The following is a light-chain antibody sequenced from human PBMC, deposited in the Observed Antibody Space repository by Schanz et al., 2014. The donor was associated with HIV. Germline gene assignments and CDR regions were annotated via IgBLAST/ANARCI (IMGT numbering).Light chain of an antibody. CDR3: QQYVGFFHT. J-gene: IGKJ1*01. CDR1: QTVFTD. CDR2: RAS. V-gene: IGKV1-5*03. Sequence: DIQMPQSPSTLSASVGDRVTITCRASQTVFTDLAWYQQKPGEAPKLLIYRASKLDSGVPSRFSGSGSGTDFTLTISSLQSDDFATYYCQQYVGFFHTFGQGTKVEIK.